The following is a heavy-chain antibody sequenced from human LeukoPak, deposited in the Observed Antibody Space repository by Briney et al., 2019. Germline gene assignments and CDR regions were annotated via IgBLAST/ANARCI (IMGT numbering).Heavy chain of an antibody. CDR3: ARVPNGGDEFDP. V-gene: IGHV1-8*01. CDR1: GCTFTSYD. CDR2: MNPTSGNT. J-gene: IGHJ5*02. D-gene: IGHD2-21*02. Sequence: ASVKVSCKASGCTFTSYDINWVRQATGQGLEWMGWMNPTSGNTGYAQKFQGRVTMTRDTSIGTAYMELSSLRSEDSAVYYCARVPNGGDEFDPWGQGTLVTISS.